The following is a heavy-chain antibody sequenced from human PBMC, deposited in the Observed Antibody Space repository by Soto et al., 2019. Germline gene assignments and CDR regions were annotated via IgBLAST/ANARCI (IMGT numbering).Heavy chain of an antibody. CDR3: ARAGPFWSGYQDTHFDY. Sequence: AGGSLRLSCAASGFTFSSYWMHWVRQAPGKGLVWVSRINSDGSSTSYADSVKGRFTISRDNAKNTLYLQMNSLRAEDTAVYYCARAGPFWSGYQDTHFDYWGQGTLVTVSS. D-gene: IGHD3-3*01. V-gene: IGHV3-74*01. CDR1: GFTFSSYW. J-gene: IGHJ4*02. CDR2: INSDGSST.